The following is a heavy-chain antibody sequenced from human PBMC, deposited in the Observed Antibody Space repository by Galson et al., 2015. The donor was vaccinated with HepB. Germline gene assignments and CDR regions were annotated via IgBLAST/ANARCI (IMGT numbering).Heavy chain of an antibody. CDR3: ATRGLDHIAAAGTNEY. CDR1: GFIFSNYA. J-gene: IGHJ4*02. Sequence: SLRLSCAASGFIFSNYAMNWVRQAPGKGLEWVSTISGSGGSTYYADSVKGRFTISRDNSKNTLYLQMHSLRAEDTAVYYCATRGLDHIAAAGTNEYWGQGTLVTVSS. V-gene: IGHV3-23*01. CDR2: ISGSGGST. D-gene: IGHD6-13*01.